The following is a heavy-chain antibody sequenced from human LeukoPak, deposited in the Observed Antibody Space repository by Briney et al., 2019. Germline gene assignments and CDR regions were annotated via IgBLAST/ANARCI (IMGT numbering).Heavy chain of an antibody. V-gene: IGHV7-4-1*02. CDR3: ASFGAYSFDY. CDR2: INTGTGNP. Sequence: ASVKVSCKTSGYTFTSYAMKWVRQAPGQGLEFMGWINTGTGNPTYAQGFTGRFVFSLYTSVSTAYLQISTLKPEDTAVYYCASFGAYSFDYWGQGTLVTVSS. J-gene: IGHJ4*02. D-gene: IGHD2-21*01. CDR1: GYTFTSYA.